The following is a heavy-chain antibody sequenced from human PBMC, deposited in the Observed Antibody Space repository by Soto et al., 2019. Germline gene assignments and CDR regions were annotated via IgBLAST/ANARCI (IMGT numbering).Heavy chain of an antibody. J-gene: IGHJ6*03. D-gene: IGHD4-17*01. Sequence: GGSLRLSCAASGFTFSGSAMHWVRQASGKGLEWVGRIRSKANSYATAYAASVKGRFTISRDDSKNTAYLQMNSLKTEDTAVYYCTRRDDYGDYHYYYYMDVWGKGTTVTVSS. V-gene: IGHV3-73*01. CDR2: IRSKANSYAT. CDR3: TRRDDYGDYHYYYYMDV. CDR1: GFTFSGSA.